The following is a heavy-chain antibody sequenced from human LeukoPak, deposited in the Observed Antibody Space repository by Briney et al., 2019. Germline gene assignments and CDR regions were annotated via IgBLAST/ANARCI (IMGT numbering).Heavy chain of an antibody. V-gene: IGHV3-23*01. J-gene: IGHJ4*02. CDR3: AKGAEYYYDSSGYYFGSYFDY. CDR1: GFTFSSYG. D-gene: IGHD3-22*01. CDR2: ISGSGGST. Sequence: PGGSLRLSCAASGFTFSSYGMSWVRQAPGKGLEWVSAISGSGGSTYYADSVKGRFTISRDNSKNTLYLQMNSLRAEDTAVYYCAKGAEYYYDSSGYYFGSYFDYWGQGTLVTVSS.